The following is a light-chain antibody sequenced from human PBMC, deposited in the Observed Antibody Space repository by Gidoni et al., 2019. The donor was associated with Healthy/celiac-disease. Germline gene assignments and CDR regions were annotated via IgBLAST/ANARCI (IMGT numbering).Light chain of an antibody. V-gene: IGLV3-1*01. CDR3: QAWDSIHVV. Sequence: SYELTQPPSVSVSPGQTASITCSGDKLGDKFACWYQQKPCQSPVLVIYQDSKRPSGIPERFSGSNSGNTATLTISGTQAMDEADYYCQAWDSIHVVFGGGTKLTVL. J-gene: IGLJ2*01. CDR1: KLGDKF. CDR2: QDS.